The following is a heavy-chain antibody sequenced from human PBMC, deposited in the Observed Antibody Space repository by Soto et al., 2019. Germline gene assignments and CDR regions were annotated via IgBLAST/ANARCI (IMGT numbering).Heavy chain of an antibody. CDR3: AKSLNRGGNNGFDI. D-gene: IGHD2-15*01. J-gene: IGHJ3*02. CDR1: GFTFSSYA. Sequence: EVQLLESGGGLVQPGGSLRLSCAASGFTFSSYAMSWVRQAPGKGLEWVSAISGSGGSTYYEDSVKGRFTISRDNSKNSLYLQMNSLRAADTAVYYCAKSLNRGGNNGFDIWGQGTMFTVSS. V-gene: IGHV3-23*01. CDR2: ISGSGGST.